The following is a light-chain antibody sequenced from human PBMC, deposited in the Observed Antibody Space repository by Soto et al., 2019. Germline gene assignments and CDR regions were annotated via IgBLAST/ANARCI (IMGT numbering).Light chain of an antibody. CDR3: QQYDNWAPVT. V-gene: IGKV3-15*01. CDR1: QRVSGN. Sequence: LVLMQSPPTRSVSPGERATLFCRASQRVSGNLAWYQQKPGQAPRLLIYGASARATGIPARFSGSGSGTEFALTSSSLQSEDCAVYYCQQYDNWAPVTFGQGTKVDIK. CDR2: GAS. J-gene: IGKJ1*01.